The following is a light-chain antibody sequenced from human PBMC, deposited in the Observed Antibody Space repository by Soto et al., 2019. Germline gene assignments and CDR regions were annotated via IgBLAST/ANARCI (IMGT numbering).Light chain of an antibody. Sequence: EIVMTQSPATLSVSPGERATLSCRASQSVSSKLAWFQQKPGQAPSLLIYGASTRATGIPARFSGSGSGTEFTLTISSLQSEDFAVYYCQQYNNWPVTFGGGTKVDIK. V-gene: IGKV3-15*01. CDR2: GAS. CDR1: QSVSSK. CDR3: QQYNNWPVT. J-gene: IGKJ4*01.